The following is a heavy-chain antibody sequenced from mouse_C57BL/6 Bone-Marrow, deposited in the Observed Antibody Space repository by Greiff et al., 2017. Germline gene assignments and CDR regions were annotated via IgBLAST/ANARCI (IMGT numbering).Heavy chain of an antibody. J-gene: IGHJ4*01. Sequence: VQLQQSGAELVKPGASVKMSCKASGYTFTSYWITWVKQRPGQGLEWIGDIYPGSGSTNYNEKFKSKATLTVDTASSTAYMQLSSLTSEASAGYYCASPLPAISYYGGSPYSMDDWGQGTSVTVSS. D-gene: IGHD1-1*01. CDR3: ASPLPAISYYGGSPYSMDD. CDR1: GYTFTSYW. CDR2: IYPGSGST. V-gene: IGHV1-55*01.